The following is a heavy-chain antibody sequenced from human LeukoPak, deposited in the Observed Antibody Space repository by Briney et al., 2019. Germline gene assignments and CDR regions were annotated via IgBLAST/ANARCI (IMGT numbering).Heavy chain of an antibody. CDR3: ARRGCSSGRTYCYYFDY. D-gene: IGHD6-19*01. J-gene: IGHJ4*02. V-gene: IGHV4-39*01. CDR2: IYYSGST. CDR1: GGSISSSSYY. Sequence: SETLSLTCTVSGGSISSSSYYWGWIRQPPGKGLEWIGSIYYSGSTYYNPSLKSRVTISVDMSKNQFSLKLSSVTAADTAVYCCARRGCSSGRTYCYYFDYWGQGTLVTVSS.